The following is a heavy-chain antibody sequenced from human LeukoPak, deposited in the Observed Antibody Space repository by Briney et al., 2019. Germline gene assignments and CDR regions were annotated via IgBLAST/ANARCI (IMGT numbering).Heavy chain of an antibody. J-gene: IGHJ6*02. Sequence: PSETLSLTCTVSGGSISSHYWPWIRQPPGKGLEWIGYMYYSGSTNSNPSLNSGATMSVDTSKNQFSLKLSSVTAADTAVYYCARMCAGLYYYCMEGWGQGTTVTVSS. CDR3: ARMCAGLYYYCMEG. V-gene: IGHV4-59*08. CDR1: GGSISSHY. CDR2: MYYSGST.